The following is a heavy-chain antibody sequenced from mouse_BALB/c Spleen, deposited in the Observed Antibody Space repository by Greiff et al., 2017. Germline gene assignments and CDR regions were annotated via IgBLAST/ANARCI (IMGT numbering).Heavy chain of an antibody. Sequence: EVKLMESGPGLVKPSQSLSLTCSVTGYSITSGYYWNWIRQFPGNKLEWMGYISYDGSNNYNPSLKNRISITRDTSKNQFFLKLNSVTTEDTATYYCARDKRGNSYAMDYWGQGTSVTVSS. CDR3: ARDKRGNSYAMDY. CDR1: GYSITSGYY. CDR2: ISYDGSN. D-gene: IGHD2-1*01. J-gene: IGHJ4*01. V-gene: IGHV3-6*02.